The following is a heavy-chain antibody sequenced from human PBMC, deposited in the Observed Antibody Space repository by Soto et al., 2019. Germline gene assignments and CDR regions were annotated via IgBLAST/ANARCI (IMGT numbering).Heavy chain of an antibody. V-gene: IGHV4-34*01. CDR3: ARTGGMDV. CDR2: INHSGST. CDR1: GGSFSGYY. Sequence: QVQLQQWGAGLLKPSETLSLTCAVYGGSFSGYYWSWLRQPPGKGPEWIGEINHSGSTKYNPSLESRVTISVDTSKYQFSLKLTSVSAAATAVYSWARTGGMDVWSQGATVTVSS. J-gene: IGHJ6*02.